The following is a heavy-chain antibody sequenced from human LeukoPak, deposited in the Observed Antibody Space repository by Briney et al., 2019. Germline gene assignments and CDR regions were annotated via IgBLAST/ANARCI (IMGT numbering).Heavy chain of an antibody. CDR2: IYYSGST. J-gene: IGHJ4*02. CDR3: ARVRRVGAALDFDY. V-gene: IGHV4-59*01. Sequence: XVSGGSISXXXXSWIRQPPGXXXEXIGYIYYSGSTNYNPSLKSRVTISVDTSKNQFSLKLSSVTAADTAVYYCARVRRVGAALDFDYWGQGTLVTVSS. CDR1: GGSISXXX. D-gene: IGHD2-15*01.